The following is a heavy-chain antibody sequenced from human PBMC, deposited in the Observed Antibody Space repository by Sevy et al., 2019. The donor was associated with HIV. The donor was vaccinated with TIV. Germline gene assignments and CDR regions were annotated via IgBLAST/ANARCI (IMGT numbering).Heavy chain of an antibody. D-gene: IGHD2-21*01. CDR2: IYYNGHI. J-gene: IGHJ4*02. CDR3: AGENACGRGYS. Sequence: SETLSLTCTVSGDSITSLYWNWIRQPPGKGLEWIANIYYNGHINYNPSLKSRVTLSLDTSKNQFSLRLSSVTAADTAMYYGAGENACGRGYSWGQGTLVTVSS. CDR1: GDSITSLY. V-gene: IGHV4-59*08.